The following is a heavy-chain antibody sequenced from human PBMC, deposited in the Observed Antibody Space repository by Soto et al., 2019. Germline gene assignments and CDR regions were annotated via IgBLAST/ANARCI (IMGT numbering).Heavy chain of an antibody. J-gene: IGHJ6*02. Sequence: QVQLVESGGGVVQPGRSLRLSCAASGFTLSSYAMHWVRQAPGKGLEWVAVISYDGSNKYYADSVKGRFTISRDNSKNTLYLQMNSLRAEDTAVYYCARGDFWSGYYPNSMDVWGQGTTVTVSS. CDR2: ISYDGSNK. CDR1: GFTLSSYA. D-gene: IGHD3-3*01. CDR3: ARGDFWSGYYPNSMDV. V-gene: IGHV3-30-3*01.